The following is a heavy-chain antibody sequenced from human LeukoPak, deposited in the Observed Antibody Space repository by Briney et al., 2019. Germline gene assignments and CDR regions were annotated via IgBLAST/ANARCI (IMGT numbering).Heavy chain of an antibody. CDR1: GGSISSSSYY. V-gene: IGHV4-39*01. Sequence: PSETLSLTCTVSGGSISSSSYYWGWIRQPPGKGLEWIGSIYYSGSTYYNPSLKSRVTISVDTSKNQFSLKLSSVTAADTAVYYCASIVVVAATPLYFDYWGQGTLVTVSS. CDR3: ASIVVVAATPLYFDY. J-gene: IGHJ4*02. D-gene: IGHD2-15*01. CDR2: IYYSGST.